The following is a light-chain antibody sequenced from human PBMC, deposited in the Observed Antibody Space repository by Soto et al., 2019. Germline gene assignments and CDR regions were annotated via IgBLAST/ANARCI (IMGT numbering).Light chain of an antibody. CDR3: GTWDSSLSVHV. V-gene: IGLV1-51*01. Sequence: QSALTQPPSVSAAPGQKVTISCSGSSSNIGNNYVSWYQQVPGTAPKLLIYDNNKRPSGNPDRFSGSKSGTSATLGISGLQTGDEADYYCGTWDSSLSVHVFGNGTKV. CDR2: DNN. J-gene: IGLJ1*01. CDR1: SSNIGNNY.